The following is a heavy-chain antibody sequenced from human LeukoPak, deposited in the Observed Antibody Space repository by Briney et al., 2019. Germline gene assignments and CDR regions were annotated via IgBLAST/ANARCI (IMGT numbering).Heavy chain of an antibody. CDR3: ARGGDDSDFWSGHNWFGP. D-gene: IGHD3-3*01. J-gene: IGHJ5*02. CDR1: GYTFTSNG. Sequence: ASVKVSCKASGYTFTSNGISWVRQAPGQGLEWMGWISAYNGNTNYAQKLQGRVTMTTDTSTSTAYMELRSLRSDDTAVYYCARGGDDSDFWSGHNWFGPWGQRTLVTVSS. CDR2: ISAYNGNT. V-gene: IGHV1-18*01.